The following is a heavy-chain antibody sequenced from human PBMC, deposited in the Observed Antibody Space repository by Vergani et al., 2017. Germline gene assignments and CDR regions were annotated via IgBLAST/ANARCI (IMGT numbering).Heavy chain of an antibody. Sequence: VQLVESGGGLVKPGGSLRLSCAASGFTFSSYSMNWVRQAPGKGLEWVSSISSSSSYIYYADSVKGRFTISRDNAKNSLYLQMNSLRAEDTAVYYCARDSSHCSGGSCSTYGMDVWGQGTTVTVSS. V-gene: IGHV3-21*01. CDR1: GFTFSSYS. CDR2: ISSSSSYI. CDR3: ARDSSHCSGGSCSTYGMDV. D-gene: IGHD2-15*01. J-gene: IGHJ6*02.